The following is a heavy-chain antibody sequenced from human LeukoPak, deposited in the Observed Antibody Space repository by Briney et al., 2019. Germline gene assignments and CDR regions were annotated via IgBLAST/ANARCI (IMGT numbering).Heavy chain of an antibody. CDR1: GGSISSYY. J-gene: IGHJ4*02. Sequence: SETLSLTCTVSGGSISSYYWGWIRQPPGKGLEWIGSIYHSGSTYYNPSLKSRVTISVDTSKNQFSLKLSSVTAADTAVYYCASLGIAAAGLKFDYWGQGTLVTVSS. V-gene: IGHV4-38-2*02. CDR3: ASLGIAAAGLKFDY. D-gene: IGHD6-13*01. CDR2: IYHSGST.